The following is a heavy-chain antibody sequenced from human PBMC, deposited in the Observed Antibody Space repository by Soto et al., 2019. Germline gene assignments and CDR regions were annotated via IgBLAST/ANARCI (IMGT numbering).Heavy chain of an antibody. V-gene: IGHV3-30-3*01. CDR3: AREPVLLWFGEGPEYYYYGMDV. Sequence: PGGSLRLSCAASGFTFSSYAMHWVRQAPGKGLEWVAVISYDGSNKYYADSVKGRFTISRDNSKNTLYLQMNSLRAEDTAVYYCAREPVLLWFGEGPEYYYYGMDVWGQGTTVTVS. J-gene: IGHJ6*02. D-gene: IGHD3-10*01. CDR2: ISYDGSNK. CDR1: GFTFSSYA.